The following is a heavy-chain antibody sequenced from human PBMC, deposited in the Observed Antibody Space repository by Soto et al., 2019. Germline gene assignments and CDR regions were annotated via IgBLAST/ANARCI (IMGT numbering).Heavy chain of an antibody. CDR1: EDTFTHYD. Sequence: ASLKVSCKASEDTFTHYDINWVRQATGQGLEWMGLMNPNTGNTDYALKFQGRVTMTRDTSTRTVYMELSSLRSDDTAVYYCVRRVASGHRSWLDPWGQGTLVTVYS. J-gene: IGHJ5*02. CDR2: MNPNTGNT. CDR3: VRRVASGHRSWLDP. V-gene: IGHV1-8*01. D-gene: IGHD2-21*01.